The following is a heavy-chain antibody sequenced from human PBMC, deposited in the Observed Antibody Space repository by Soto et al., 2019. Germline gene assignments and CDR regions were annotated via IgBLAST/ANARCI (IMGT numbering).Heavy chain of an antibody. CDR1: GFTFTSSA. CDR3: AAIVGATESYFDY. D-gene: IGHD1-26*01. J-gene: IGHJ4*02. CDR2: IVVGSGNT. V-gene: IGHV1-58*01. Sequence: QMQLVQSGPEVKKPGTSVKVSCKASGFTFTSSAVQWVRQARGQRLEWIGWIVVGSGNTNYAQKFQERVTITRDMSTSTAYTELSSLRSEDTAVYYCAAIVGATESYFDYWGQGTLVTVSS.